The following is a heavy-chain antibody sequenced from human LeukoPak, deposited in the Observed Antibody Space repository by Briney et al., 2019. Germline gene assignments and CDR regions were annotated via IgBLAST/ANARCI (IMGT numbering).Heavy chain of an antibody. CDR2: IIPLTWTP. CDR3: ANAVGGNNIWFES. CDR1: GGTFSLFA. Sequence: ASVKVSCKASGGTFSLFAISWVRQAPGQGLEWMGRIIPLTWTPVYAQTFQDRVTITADISTRTAYLELNALRSEYSAINYFANAVGGNNIWFESWGQGTLVTVPS. D-gene: IGHD1-26*01. V-gene: IGHV1-69*06. J-gene: IGHJ5*01.